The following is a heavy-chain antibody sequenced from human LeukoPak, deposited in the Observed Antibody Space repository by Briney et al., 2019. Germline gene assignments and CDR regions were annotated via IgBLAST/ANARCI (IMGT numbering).Heavy chain of an antibody. CDR3: ARATRGDYYYYYMDV. D-gene: IGHD3-10*01. CDR1: GGTFSSYA. J-gene: IGHJ6*03. V-gene: IGHV1-69*05. Sequence: GASVKVSCKASGGTFSSYAISWVRQAPGQGFEWMGGIIPIFGTANYAQKFQGRVTITTDESTSTAYMELSSLRSEDTAVYYCARATRGDYYYYYMDVWGKGTTVTVSS. CDR2: IIPIFGTA.